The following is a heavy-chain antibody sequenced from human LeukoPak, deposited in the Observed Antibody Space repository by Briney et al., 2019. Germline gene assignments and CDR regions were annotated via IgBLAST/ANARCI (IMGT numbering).Heavy chain of an antibody. V-gene: IGHV3-21*01. J-gene: IGHJ4*02. Sequence: PGGSLRLSCTVSGFTVSSNSMSWVRQAPGKGLEWVSSISSSSSYIYYADSVKGRFTISRDNAKNSLYLQMNSLRAEDTAVYYCARAQRGYSYAADYWGQGTLVTVSS. CDR2: ISSSSSYI. CDR1: GFTVSSNS. CDR3: ARAQRGYSYAADY. D-gene: IGHD5-18*01.